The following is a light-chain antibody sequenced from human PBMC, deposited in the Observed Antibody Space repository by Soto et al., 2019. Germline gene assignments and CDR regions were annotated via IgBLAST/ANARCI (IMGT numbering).Light chain of an antibody. CDR1: ISEVGGYNY. J-gene: IGLJ1*01. CDR3: CSYAGSPTYV. V-gene: IGLV2-11*01. CDR2: DVS. Sequence: QSALTQPRSVSGSPGQSVTISCTGTISEVGGYNYVSWYQQHPGKAPKVMIYDVSERPSGVPDRFSGSKSGNTASLTISGLQAEDEADYYCCSYAGSPTYVLGTGTKLTVL.